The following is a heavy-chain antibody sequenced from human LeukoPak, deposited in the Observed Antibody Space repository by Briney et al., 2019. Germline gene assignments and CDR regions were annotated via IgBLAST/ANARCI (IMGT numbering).Heavy chain of an antibody. CDR1: GGSISSGGYY. J-gene: IGHJ4*02. CDR3: ARNSAYSTSSGINY. Sequence: SETLSLTCTVSGGSISSGGYYWSWIRQHPGKGLEWIGDISKSGSTNYNPSLKSRVTISVDTSKNQFPLKLNSVTAADTAVYYCARNSAYSTSSGINYWGQGTLVTVSS. D-gene: IGHD6-6*01. CDR2: ISKSGST. V-gene: IGHV4-31*03.